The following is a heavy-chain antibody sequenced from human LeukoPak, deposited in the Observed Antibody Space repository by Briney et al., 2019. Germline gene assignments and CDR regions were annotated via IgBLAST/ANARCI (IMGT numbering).Heavy chain of an antibody. CDR1: GFTFSSYS. CDR2: ISSSSSYI. V-gene: IGHV3-21*04. Sequence: GGSLRLSCTASGFTFSSYSMSWVRQAPGKGLQWVSAISSSSSYIYYADSVKGRFTISRDNAKNSLYLQMNNLRAEDTAVYYCSRLIAARTPYYFDYWGQGTLVTVSS. J-gene: IGHJ4*02. D-gene: IGHD6-6*01. CDR3: SRLIAARTPYYFDY.